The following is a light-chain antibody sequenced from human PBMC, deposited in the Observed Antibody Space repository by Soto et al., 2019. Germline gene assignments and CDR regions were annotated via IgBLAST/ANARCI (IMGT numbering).Light chain of an antibody. CDR2: DAS. Sequence: EIVLTQSPATLSSFPGDRVTLSCRASQSISSNLAWFQQKPGQAPRLLIYDASTMATGFPARFSGSGSGTEFTLTISSLQSEDFAVYYCQQYNNWPLTFGGGTKVDI. CDR1: QSISSN. CDR3: QQYNNWPLT. V-gene: IGKV3-15*01. J-gene: IGKJ4*01.